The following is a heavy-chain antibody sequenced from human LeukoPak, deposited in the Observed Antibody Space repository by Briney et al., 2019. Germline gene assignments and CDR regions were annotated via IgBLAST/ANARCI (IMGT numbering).Heavy chain of an antibody. D-gene: IGHD6-19*01. CDR2: INSDGRST. J-gene: IGHJ4*02. CDR3: ARTVAGYFGY. V-gene: IGHV3-74*01. CDR1: GFTFSSHW. Sequence: QPGGSLRLSCAASGFTFSSHWMHWVRQAPGKGLVWVTRINSDGRSTSYADSVKGRFTISRDNAKNTLYLQVNSLRAEDTAVYYCARTVAGYFGYWGQGTLVTVSS.